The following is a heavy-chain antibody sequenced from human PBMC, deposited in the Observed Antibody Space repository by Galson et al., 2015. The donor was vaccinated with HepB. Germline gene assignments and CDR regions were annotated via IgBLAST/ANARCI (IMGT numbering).Heavy chain of an antibody. CDR3: AIVGSSSIVDQYWFDP. J-gene: IGHJ5*02. D-gene: IGHD6-13*01. Sequence: SVKVSCKASGYTFTSYGMSWVRQAPGQGLEWMGWISAYNGNTNYAQKLQGRVTMTTDTSTSTAYMELRSLRSDDTAVYYCAIVGSSSIVDQYWFDPWGQGTLVTVSS. CDR1: GYTFTSYG. V-gene: IGHV1-18*01. CDR2: ISAYNGNT.